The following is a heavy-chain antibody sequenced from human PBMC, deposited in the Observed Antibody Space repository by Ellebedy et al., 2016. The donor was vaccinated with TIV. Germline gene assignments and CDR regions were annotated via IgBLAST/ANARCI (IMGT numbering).Heavy chain of an antibody. J-gene: IGHJ4*02. Sequence: GESLKISCKGSGYSFTSYWIGWERQMPGKGLEWMGIIYPGDSDTRYSPSFQGQVTISADKSISTAYLQWSSLRASDTAIYYCARHMNTAMTNDYWGQGTLVTVSS. CDR1: GYSFTSYW. CDR2: IYPGDSDT. CDR3: ARHMNTAMTNDY. D-gene: IGHD5-18*01. V-gene: IGHV5-51*01.